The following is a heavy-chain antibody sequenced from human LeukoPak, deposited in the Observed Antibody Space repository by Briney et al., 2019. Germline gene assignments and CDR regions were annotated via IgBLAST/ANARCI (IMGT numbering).Heavy chain of an antibody. CDR3: ARDMVRGVNYWYFDL. Sequence: GGSLRLSCAASGFTFSSYSMNWVRQAPGKGLEWVSSISSSSSYIYYADSMKGRLTISRDNAKNSLYLQMNSLRAEETAVYYCARDMVRGVNYWYFDLWGRGTLVTVSS. J-gene: IGHJ2*01. D-gene: IGHD3-10*01. V-gene: IGHV3-21*01. CDR1: GFTFSSYS. CDR2: ISSSSSYI.